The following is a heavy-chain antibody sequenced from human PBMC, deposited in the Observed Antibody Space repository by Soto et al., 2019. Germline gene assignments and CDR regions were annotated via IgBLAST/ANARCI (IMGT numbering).Heavy chain of an antibody. V-gene: IGHV3-33*01. Sequence: GGSLRLSCAASGFTFSSYGMHWVRQAPGKGLEWVAVIWYDGSNKYYADSVKGRFTISSDNSKKTLYLQMNSLRAEDTAVYYCARSYCSSTSCYWQFDYWGQGTLVTVSS. CDR1: GFTFSSYG. CDR3: ARSYCSSTSCYWQFDY. D-gene: IGHD2-2*01. CDR2: IWYDGSNK. J-gene: IGHJ4*02.